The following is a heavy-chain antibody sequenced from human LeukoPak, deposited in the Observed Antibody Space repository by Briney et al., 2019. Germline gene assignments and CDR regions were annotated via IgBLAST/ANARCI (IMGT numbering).Heavy chain of an antibody. Sequence: PGGSLRLSCAASGFTFSSYSMIWVRQAPGEGLEWVSSIRSGGSHIYYADSVKGRFTISRDNAKNSLYLQMNSLRAEDTAVYYCARTMAVMLTDSWGQGTLVTVSS. CDR1: GFTFSSYS. V-gene: IGHV3-21*01. CDR2: IRSGGSHI. D-gene: IGHD3-10*01. J-gene: IGHJ4*02. CDR3: ARTMAVMLTDS.